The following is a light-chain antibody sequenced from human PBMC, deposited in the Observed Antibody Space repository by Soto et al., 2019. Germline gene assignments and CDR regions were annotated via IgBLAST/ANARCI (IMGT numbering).Light chain of an antibody. CDR1: QSVGNI. CDR2: DAS. V-gene: IGKV3-11*01. CDR3: QQRSDWPLT. Sequence: EIVLTQSPATLSLSPGETATLSCRASQSVGNILAWYQHRPGQAPRLLISDASNRATGVPVRFSGSGSGTDFTLTINNLEPEDFAVYYCQQRSDWPLTFGGGTKVEI. J-gene: IGKJ4*01.